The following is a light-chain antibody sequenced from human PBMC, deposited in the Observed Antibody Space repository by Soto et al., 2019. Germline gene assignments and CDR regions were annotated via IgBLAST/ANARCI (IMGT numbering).Light chain of an antibody. CDR1: QSVSSF. CDR2: DAS. CDR3: QQRSNWPPT. J-gene: IGKJ3*01. Sequence: EVVLTQSPATLSLSPGDRATLSCGASQSVSSFLAWYQQKPGQAPRLLIYDASNRATGIPPRFSGSGSGTDFTLTISSLEPEDFAVYYCQQRSNWPPTFGPGTKVDIK. V-gene: IGKV3-11*01.